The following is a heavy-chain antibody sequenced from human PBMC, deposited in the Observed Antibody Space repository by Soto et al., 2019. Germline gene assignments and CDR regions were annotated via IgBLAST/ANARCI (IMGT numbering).Heavy chain of an antibody. CDR1: GYTFTSYG. V-gene: IGHV1-18*01. CDR3: ARDAPPEAY. CDR2: ISTYNGNT. J-gene: IGHJ4*02. Sequence: QVQLVQSGAEVKKPGASVKVSCKASGYTFTSYGISWARQAPGQGLEWMGWISTYNGNTNYAQKLQGRVTMTADTSTSTAYREPRRLRSDDPAVYYCARDAPPEAYWGQGTLVTASS.